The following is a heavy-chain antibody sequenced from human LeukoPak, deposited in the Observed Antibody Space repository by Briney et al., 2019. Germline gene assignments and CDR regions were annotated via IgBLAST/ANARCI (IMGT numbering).Heavy chain of an antibody. D-gene: IGHD4-23*01. CDR3: ARDPGGIGDY. J-gene: IGHJ4*02. CDR2: ISGSSSST. Sequence: GGSLRLSCAASGFTFSIYSMNSVRPARGKGLEWVSLISGSSSSTFYADSVKGRFTVSRDNAKNTLYLQMNSLRDEDTAVYYCARDPGGIGDYWGQGALVTVST. V-gene: IGHV3-48*02. CDR1: GFTFSIYS.